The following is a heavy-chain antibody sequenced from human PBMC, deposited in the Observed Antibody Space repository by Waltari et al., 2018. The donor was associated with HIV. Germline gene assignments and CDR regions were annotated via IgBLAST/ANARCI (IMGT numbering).Heavy chain of an antibody. J-gene: IGHJ4*02. D-gene: IGHD3-10*01. Sequence: QVHLVESGGGVVQPGWTMRLSCAASGYIFSDYALHCVRPAPGKGLEWISFISDYGVNPRYADSVKGRFTISRDDSKSRLYLQMNSLRREDTAVYYCVRESKLTGEFYPFEYWGQGTLVTVSS. CDR2: ISDYGVNP. V-gene: IGHV3-30-3*01. CDR1: GYIFSDYA. CDR3: VRESKLTGEFYPFEY.